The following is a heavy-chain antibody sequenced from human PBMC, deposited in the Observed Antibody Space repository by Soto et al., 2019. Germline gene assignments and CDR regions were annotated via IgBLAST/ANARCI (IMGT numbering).Heavy chain of an antibody. CDR3: ARDTVLTEYDTLTGNFYGMDV. CDR1: GFTFSSYA. J-gene: IGHJ6*02. V-gene: IGHV3-30-3*01. Sequence: GGSLRLSCAASGFTFSSYAMHWVRQAPGKGLEWVAVISYDGSNKYYAGSVKGRFTISRDNSKNTLYLQMNSLRAEDTAVYYCARDTVLTEYDTLTGNFYGMDVWGQGTTVTVSS. D-gene: IGHD3-9*01. CDR2: ISYDGSNK.